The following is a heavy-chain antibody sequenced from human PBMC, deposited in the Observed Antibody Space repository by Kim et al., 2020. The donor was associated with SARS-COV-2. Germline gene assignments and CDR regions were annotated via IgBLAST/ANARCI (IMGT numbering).Heavy chain of an antibody. CDR1: GFTFSSYA. Sequence: GGSLRLSCAASGFTFSSYAMSWVRQAPGKGLEWVSTISSSGDSTYYADSVKGRFTISRDKSKNTLFLQMNSLRAEDSAVYYCAKDTGGDSYGLWFFDLWGRGALITVSS. CDR2: ISSSGDST. CDR3: AKDTGGDSYGLWFFDL. D-gene: IGHD5-18*01. V-gene: IGHV3-23*01. J-gene: IGHJ2*01.